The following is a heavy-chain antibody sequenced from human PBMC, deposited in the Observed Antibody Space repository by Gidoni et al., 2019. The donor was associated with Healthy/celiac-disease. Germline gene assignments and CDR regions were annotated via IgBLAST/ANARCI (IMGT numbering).Heavy chain of an antibody. V-gene: IGHV4-39*01. Sequence: QLQLQESGPGLVKPAETLSLTCTVSGCSISSRSSYSGWIRQPPGKGLEGMGIINYSGSTYYNPSHKSRVTISIDTSKNQFSLKLSSVTAADTAVYYWASLTAMVTGFDYWGQGTLVTVSS. D-gene: IGHD5-18*01. CDR2: INYSGST. CDR3: ASLTAMVTGFDY. CDR1: GCSISSRSSY. J-gene: IGHJ4*02.